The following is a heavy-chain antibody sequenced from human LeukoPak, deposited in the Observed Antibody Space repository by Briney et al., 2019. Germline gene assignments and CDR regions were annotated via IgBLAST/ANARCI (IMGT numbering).Heavy chain of an antibody. V-gene: IGHV1-69*13. CDR1: GGTFSSYA. J-gene: IGHJ5*02. CDR2: IIPIFGTA. CDR3: AREGTTTVTINWFDP. Sequence: SVTVSCKASGGTFSSYAISWVRQTPGQGLEWMGGIIPIFGTANYAQKFQGRVTITADESTSTAYMELSSLRSEDTAVYYCAREGTTTVTINWFDPWGQGTLVTVSS. D-gene: IGHD4-17*01.